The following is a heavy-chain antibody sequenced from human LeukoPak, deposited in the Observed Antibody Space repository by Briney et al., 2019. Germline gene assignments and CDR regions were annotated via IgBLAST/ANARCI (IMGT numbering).Heavy chain of an antibody. CDR3: ARPLPGDYYGSGSFDY. J-gene: IGHJ4*02. D-gene: IGHD3-10*01. CDR1: GYTFTGYY. Sequence: ASVKVSCKASGYTFTGYYMHWVRQAPGQGLEWMGWINPNSGGTNYAQKFQGRVTMTRDTSISTAYMELSRLRSDDTAVYYCARPLPGDYYGSGSFDYWGQGTLVTVSS. CDR2: INPNSGGT. V-gene: IGHV1-2*02.